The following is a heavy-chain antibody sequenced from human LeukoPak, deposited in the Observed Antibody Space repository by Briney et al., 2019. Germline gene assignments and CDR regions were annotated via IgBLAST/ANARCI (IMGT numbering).Heavy chain of an antibody. CDR2: FDPEDGET. D-gene: IGHD1-1*01. V-gene: IGHV1-24*01. CDR3: ATPAGNWNDNFDY. CDR1: GYTLTELS. J-gene: IGHJ4*02. Sequence: GASVKVSCKVSGYTLTELSMHWVRQAPGKGLEWMVGFDPEDGETIYAQKFQGRVTMTEDTSTDTAYMELSSLRSEDTAVYYCATPAGNWNDNFDYWGQGTLVTVSS.